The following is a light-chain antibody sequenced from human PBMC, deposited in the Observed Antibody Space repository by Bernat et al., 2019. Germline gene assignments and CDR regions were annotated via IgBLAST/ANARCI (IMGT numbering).Light chain of an antibody. Sequence: SYVLTQPPSVSVAPGQTARLTCEGRNSGNKGVHWYQQRPGQAPVLVVHDDSDRPSGIPERFSGSNSGNTATLTISRVEAGDEADYYCQVWDSSSDHYVFGSGTKVTVL. CDR3: QVWDSSSDHYV. CDR1: NSGNKG. CDR2: DDS. V-gene: IGLV3-21*02. J-gene: IGLJ1*01.